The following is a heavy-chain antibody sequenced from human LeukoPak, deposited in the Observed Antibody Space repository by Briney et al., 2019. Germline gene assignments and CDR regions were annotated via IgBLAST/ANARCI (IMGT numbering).Heavy chain of an antibody. J-gene: IGHJ5*02. CDR3: ARHPFQYPFDH. D-gene: IGHD4-4*01. Sequence: SETLSLTCTVSGASVSSDYWSWIRQSPGKGLEWIGYIYHSGHTMSNPSLKSRVSLSLDTSNNQFSLKLCSVTAADTAVYYCARHPFQYPFDHWGQGTVVSVSS. CDR1: GASVSSDY. CDR2: IYHSGHT. V-gene: IGHV4-59*08.